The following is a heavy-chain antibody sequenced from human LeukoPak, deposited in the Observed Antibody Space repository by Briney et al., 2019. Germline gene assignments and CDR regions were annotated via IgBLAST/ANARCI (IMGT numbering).Heavy chain of an antibody. J-gene: IGHJ4*02. CDR1: GASITSTKYF. CDR2: ISNSGST. CDR3: ARVRFGELLDY. V-gene: IGHV4-39*07. Sequence: SETLSLTCAVSGASITSTKYFWGWIRQPPGKELELIGIISNSGSTDYNPSLKSRVTISVDTSKNQFSLKLSSVTAADTAVYYCARVRFGELLDYWGQGTLVTVSS. D-gene: IGHD3-10*01.